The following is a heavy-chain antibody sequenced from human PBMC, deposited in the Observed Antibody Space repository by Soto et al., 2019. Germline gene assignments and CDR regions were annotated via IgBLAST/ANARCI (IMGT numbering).Heavy chain of an antibody. D-gene: IGHD3-22*01. CDR3: ARDKGPMIVVVTHFDY. Sequence: AGGSLRLSCAASGFTFSNFAMYWVRQAPGKGLEWLAVIAYDGSNRYYADSVKGRFTISRDNSKNTLYLQMNSLRAEDTAVYYCARDKGPMIVVVTHFDYWGQGTLVTVSS. CDR1: GFTFSNFA. V-gene: IGHV3-30-3*01. CDR2: IAYDGSNR. J-gene: IGHJ4*02.